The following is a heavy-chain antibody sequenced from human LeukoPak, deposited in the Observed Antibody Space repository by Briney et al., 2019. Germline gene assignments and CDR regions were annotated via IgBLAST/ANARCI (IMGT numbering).Heavy chain of an antibody. Sequence: GGSLRLSCAASGFTLSSYSMNWVRQAPGKGLEWVSFISTSSSYIYYADSVKGRFTISRDNAKNTLYLQMNSLRAEDTAVYYCARASDADYWGQGTLVTVSS. CDR2: ISTSSSYI. CDR3: ARASDADY. V-gene: IGHV3-21*01. CDR1: GFTLSSYS. J-gene: IGHJ4*02.